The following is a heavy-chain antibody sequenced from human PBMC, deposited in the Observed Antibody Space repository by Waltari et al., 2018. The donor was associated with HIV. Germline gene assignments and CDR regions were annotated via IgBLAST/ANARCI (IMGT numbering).Heavy chain of an antibody. CDR2: ISSSSSYI. D-gene: IGHD3-22*01. CDR3: ARDPDSSGHETYFDY. Sequence: EVQLVESGGGLVKPGGSLRLSCAASGFTFSSYSMNWVRQAPGKGLEWVSSISSSSSYIYYADSVKGRFTISRDNAKNSLYLQMNSLRAEDTAVYYCARDPDSSGHETYFDYWGQGTLVTVSS. J-gene: IGHJ4*02. CDR1: GFTFSSYS. V-gene: IGHV3-21*01.